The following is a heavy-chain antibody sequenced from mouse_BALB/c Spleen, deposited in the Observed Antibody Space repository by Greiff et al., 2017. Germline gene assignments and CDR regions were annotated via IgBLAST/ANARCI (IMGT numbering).Heavy chain of an antibody. CDR3: TRDQGAYDGYYPYYYAMDY. V-gene: IGHV5-6-4*01. J-gene: IGHJ4*01. D-gene: IGHD2-3*01. CDR2: ISSGGSYT. CDR1: GFTFSSYT. Sequence: EVQLVESGGGLVKPGGSLKLSCAASGFTFSSYTMSWVRQTPEKRLEWVATISSGGSYTYYPDSVKGRFTISRDNAKNTLYLQMSSLKSEDTAMYYCTRDQGAYDGYYPYYYAMDYWGQGTSVTVSS.